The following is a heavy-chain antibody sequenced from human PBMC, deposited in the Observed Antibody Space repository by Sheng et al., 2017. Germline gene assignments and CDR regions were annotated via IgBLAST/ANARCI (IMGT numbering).Heavy chain of an antibody. CDR3: ASFAADCSGGSCYSFHAFDI. CDR1: GGSFSGYY. CDR2: INHSGST. V-gene: IGHV4-34*01. D-gene: IGHD2-15*01. Sequence: QVQLQQWGAGLLKPSETLSLTCAVYGGSFSGYYWSWIRQPPGKGLEWIGEINHSGSTNYNPSLKSRVTISVDTSKNQFSLKLSSVTAADTAVYYCASFAADCSGGSCYSFHAFDIWGQGTMVTVSS. J-gene: IGHJ3*02.